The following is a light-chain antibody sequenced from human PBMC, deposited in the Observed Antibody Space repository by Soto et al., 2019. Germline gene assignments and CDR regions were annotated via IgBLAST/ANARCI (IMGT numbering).Light chain of an antibody. CDR1: QSVNSN. J-gene: IGKJ4*01. CDR3: QQYNNWPPLT. Sequence: EIVMTQSPATLSVSPGERATLSCRASQSVNSNLAWYQQKPGQAPRLLIFGASTRATGIPARFSGSGSGTEFTLTISSLQSEDFACYYCQQYNNWPPLTFGGGTKVEIK. CDR2: GAS. V-gene: IGKV3-15*01.